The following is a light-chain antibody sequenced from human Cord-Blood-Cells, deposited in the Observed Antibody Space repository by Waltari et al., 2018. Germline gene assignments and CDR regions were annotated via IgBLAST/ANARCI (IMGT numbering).Light chain of an antibody. CDR3: NSRDSSGNHVV. J-gene: IGLJ2*01. CDR2: GKN. Sequence: SAELTQDPAVSVSLGQSDRTTFQGDSLSRYHPSWYQQKPGQAPVLVIYGKNNRPSGIPDRFSGSSSGNTASLTITGAQAEDEADYYCNSRDSSGNHVVFGGGTKLTVL. V-gene: IGLV3-19*01. CDR1: SLSRYH.